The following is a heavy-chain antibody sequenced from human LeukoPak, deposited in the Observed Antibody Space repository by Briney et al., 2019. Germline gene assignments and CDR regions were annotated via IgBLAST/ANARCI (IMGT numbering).Heavy chain of an antibody. D-gene: IGHD6-13*01. Sequence: GASVKVSCKASGYTFTSYYMHWVRQAPGQGLERMGIINPSGGSTSYAQKFQGRVTMTRDMSTSTVYMELSSLRSEDTAVYYCARDKIAAAGDYYYYMDVWGKGTTVTVSS. CDR2: INPSGGST. CDR3: ARDKIAAAGDYYYYMDV. J-gene: IGHJ6*03. V-gene: IGHV1-46*01. CDR1: GYTFTSYY.